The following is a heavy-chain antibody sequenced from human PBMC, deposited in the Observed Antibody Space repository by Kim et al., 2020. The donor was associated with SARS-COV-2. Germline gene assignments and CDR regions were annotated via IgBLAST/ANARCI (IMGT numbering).Heavy chain of an antibody. Sequence: GGSLRLSCAASGFTFDDYGMSWVRQAPGKGLEWVSGINWNGGSTGYADSVKGRFTISRDNAKNSLYLQMNSLRAEDTALYYCARVGYYDSSGYYRHYYFDYWGQGTLVTVSS. CDR3: ARVGYYDSSGYYRHYYFDY. V-gene: IGHV3-20*04. D-gene: IGHD3-22*01. CDR1: GFTFDDYG. J-gene: IGHJ4*02. CDR2: INWNGGST.